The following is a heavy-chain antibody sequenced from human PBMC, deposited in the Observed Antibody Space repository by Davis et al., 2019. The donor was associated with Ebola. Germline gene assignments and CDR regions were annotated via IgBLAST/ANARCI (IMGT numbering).Heavy chain of an antibody. CDR3: ARDGLWFGELFRSPMNDY. D-gene: IGHD3-10*01. CDR2: ISSSASYK. V-gene: IGHV3-21*05. Sequence: GESLKISCAASGFTFSSYSMNWVRQAPGKGPEWVSSISSSASYKNYADSVKGRFTISRDNAKNSLYLQMNSLRAEDTAVYYCARDGLWFGELFRSPMNDYWGQGTLVTVSS. J-gene: IGHJ4*02. CDR1: GFTFSSYS.